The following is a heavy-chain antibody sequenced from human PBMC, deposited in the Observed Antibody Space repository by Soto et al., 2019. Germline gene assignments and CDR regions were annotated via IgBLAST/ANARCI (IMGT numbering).Heavy chain of an antibody. J-gene: IGHJ5*02. CDR1: GYTFTSYA. CDR2: INAGNGNT. Sequence: ASVKVSCKASGYTFTSYAMHWVRQAPGQRLEWMGWINAGNGNTKYSQKFQGRVTITRDTSASTAYMELSSLRSEDTAVYYCARDRGVLRYYCSSTSCYSGWFDTWGQGTLVTVSS. V-gene: IGHV1-3*01. D-gene: IGHD2-2*01. CDR3: ARDRGVLRYYCSSTSCYSGWFDT.